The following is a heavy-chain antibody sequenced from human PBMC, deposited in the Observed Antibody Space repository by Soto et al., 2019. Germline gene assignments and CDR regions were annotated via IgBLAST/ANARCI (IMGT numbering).Heavy chain of an antibody. V-gene: IGHV3-23*01. D-gene: IGHD3-16*02. Sequence: GGSLRLSCAASGFTFSSYAMSWVRQAPGKGLEWVSAISGSGGSTYYADSVKGRFTISRDNSKNTLYLQMNSLRAEDTAVYYCAKRYYDYVWGSYRYSPYYYGMDVWGQGTTVTVSS. CDR3: AKRYYDYVWGSYRYSPYYYGMDV. CDR2: ISGSGGST. J-gene: IGHJ6*02. CDR1: GFTFSSYA.